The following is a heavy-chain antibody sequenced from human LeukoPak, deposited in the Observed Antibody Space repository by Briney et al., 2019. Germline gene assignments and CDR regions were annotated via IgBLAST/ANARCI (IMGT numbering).Heavy chain of an antibody. V-gene: IGHV3-30*18. CDR2: ISYDGSNK. D-gene: IGHD2-15*01. J-gene: IGHJ4*02. Sequence: PGGSLRLSCAASGFAFSSYGMHWVRQAPGKGLEWVAVISYDGSNKYYADSVKGRFTISRDNSRNTVYLQMNSLRAEDTAVYYCAKGRRYCSGGSCYYFDYWGREPWSPSPQ. CDR1: GFAFSSYG. CDR3: AKGRRYCSGGSCYYFDY.